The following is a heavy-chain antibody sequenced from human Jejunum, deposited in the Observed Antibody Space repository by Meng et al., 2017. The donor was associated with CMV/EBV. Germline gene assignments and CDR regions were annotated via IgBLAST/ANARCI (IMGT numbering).Heavy chain of an antibody. CDR1: GFTVSSYY. Sequence: EVQLVESGXXXXXPXGSXRLSCAASGFTVSSYYMTWVRQAPGKGLEWVSVIYSDGSTYYADSVKGRFTISRDNSRNTLYLQMNSLRAEDTAVYYCGRESGANSGIDYWGQGTLFTVSS. D-gene: IGHD4/OR15-4a*01. CDR3: GRESGANSGIDY. CDR2: IYSDGST. V-gene: IGHV3-66*01. J-gene: IGHJ4*02.